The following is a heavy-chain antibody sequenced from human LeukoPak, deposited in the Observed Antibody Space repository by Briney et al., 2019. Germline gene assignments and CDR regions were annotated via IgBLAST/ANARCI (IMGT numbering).Heavy chain of an antibody. CDR3: AKEYYDSSGYSLDN. D-gene: IGHD3-22*01. CDR1: GFTFSNYA. CDR2: ISGSGGST. J-gene: IGHJ4*02. Sequence: AGSLSLPCAASGFTFSNYAMSWLGQAPGKGLEWMSSISGSGGSTYYADSVKGRFTISRDNSKNTLYLQMNSLRAEDTAVYYCAKEYYDSSGYSLDNWGQGTLVTVSS. V-gene: IGHV3-23*01.